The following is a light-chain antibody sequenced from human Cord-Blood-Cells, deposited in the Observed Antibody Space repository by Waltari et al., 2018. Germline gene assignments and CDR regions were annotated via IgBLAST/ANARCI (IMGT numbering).Light chain of an antibody. Sequence: DIKMTQSPSSVSASVGEKVTMTCRASQGISNWLAWHQQKPGKAPKLLIYAASSLQSGVPSRFSGSGSGTDFTLTIRSLHPEDFATYYCQQANSFPLTFGGGTKVEIK. J-gene: IGKJ4*01. CDR2: AAS. CDR3: QQANSFPLT. V-gene: IGKV1D-12*01. CDR1: QGISNW.